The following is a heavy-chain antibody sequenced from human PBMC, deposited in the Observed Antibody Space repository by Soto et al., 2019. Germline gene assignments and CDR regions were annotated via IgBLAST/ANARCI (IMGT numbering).Heavy chain of an antibody. D-gene: IGHD1-26*01. CDR1: GFTFTSSA. Sequence: QMQLVQSGPEVKKPGTSVKVSCKASGFTFTSSAMQWVRQARGQRLEWIGWIVVGSGNTNYAQKFQERVTITGDMSTSTAYLELSSLGSEDTAVYYCAAAPGSGSYYYYGMDVWGQGTTVTVS. V-gene: IGHV1-58*02. J-gene: IGHJ6*02. CDR2: IVVGSGNT. CDR3: AAAPGSGSYYYYGMDV.